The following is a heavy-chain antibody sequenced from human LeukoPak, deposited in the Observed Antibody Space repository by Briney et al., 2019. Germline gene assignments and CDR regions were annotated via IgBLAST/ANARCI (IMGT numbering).Heavy chain of an antibody. J-gene: IGHJ4*02. Sequence: GGSLRRSCVASGSTFSNYAMSWVRQAPGKGLESVSAISGSGGSTYYADSVKGRFTISRDNPKNTLYLQMNSLRAEDTAVYYCAKPIQLWSPFDYWGQGTLVTVSS. CDR1: GSTFSNYA. D-gene: IGHD5-18*01. CDR2: ISGSGGST. CDR3: AKPIQLWSPFDY. V-gene: IGHV3-23*01.